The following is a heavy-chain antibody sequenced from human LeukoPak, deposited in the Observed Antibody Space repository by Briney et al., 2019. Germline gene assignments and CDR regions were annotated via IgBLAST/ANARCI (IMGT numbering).Heavy chain of an antibody. CDR2: TYSGGPT. D-gene: IGHD3-22*01. V-gene: IGHV3-53*01. CDR3: ARLGAASYYDSSNYFLDAFDI. CDR1: AFTVGSNY. Sequence: GGSLTLSCAASAFTVGSNYMSWVRQAPGKGLEWLLITYSGGPTYYADSVKGRFTISRDNSKNTMYLQMNSLRAEDTAVYYCARLGAASYYDSSNYFLDAFDIWGQGTMVTVSS. J-gene: IGHJ3*02.